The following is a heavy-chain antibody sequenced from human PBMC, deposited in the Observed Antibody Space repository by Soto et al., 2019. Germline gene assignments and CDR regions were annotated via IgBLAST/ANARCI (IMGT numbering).Heavy chain of an antibody. J-gene: IGHJ4*02. V-gene: IGHV3-23*01. CDR1: GFTFSSYA. CDR2: ISGSGGST. D-gene: IGHD1-26*01. CDR3: AKVVQVSELLGVDY. Sequence: EVQLLESGGGLVQPGGSLRLPCAASGFTFSSYAMSWVRQAPGKGLEWVSAISGSGGSTYYADSVKGRFTISRDNSKNTLYLQMNSLRAEDTAVYYCAKVVQVSELLGVDYWGQGTLVTVSS.